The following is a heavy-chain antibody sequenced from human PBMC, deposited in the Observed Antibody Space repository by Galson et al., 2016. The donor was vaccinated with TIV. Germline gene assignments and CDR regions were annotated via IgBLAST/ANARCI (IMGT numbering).Heavy chain of an antibody. J-gene: IGHJ4*02. CDR2: IYESGTT. D-gene: IGHD4-11*01. V-gene: IGHV4-38-2*01. CDR1: GYSISSGYY. Sequence: ETLSLTCAVSGYSISSGYYWGWIRQPPGKGLQWIGSIYESGTTYSNPSLKSRLTLSVDTSKRQFSLRLTSVTAADTAVYYCATVNTNSRKYFDYWGQGIKVTVSS. CDR3: ATVNTNSRKYFDY.